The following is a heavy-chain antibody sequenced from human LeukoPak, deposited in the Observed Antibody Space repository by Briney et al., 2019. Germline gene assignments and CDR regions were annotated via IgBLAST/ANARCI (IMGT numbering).Heavy chain of an antibody. V-gene: IGHV3-21*01. CDR2: ISTSSDFI. Sequence: GGSLRLSCAASGFTFSSYSMNWVRQAPGKGLEWVSSISTSSDFIYYADSVKGRFTISRDNAKNSLYLQMNSLRAEDTAVYYCAELGITMIGGVWGKGTTVTISS. CDR3: AELGITMIGGV. D-gene: IGHD3-10*02. J-gene: IGHJ6*04. CDR1: GFTFSSYS.